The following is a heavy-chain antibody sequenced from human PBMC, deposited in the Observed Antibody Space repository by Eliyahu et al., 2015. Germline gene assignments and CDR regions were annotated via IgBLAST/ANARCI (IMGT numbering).Heavy chain of an antibody. Sequence: EVQLVESGGGLVQPGESLRLSCAASGFTFXTSWMHWVRQAPGKGLEWVANINQDGSQTYYVDSVKGRFTISRDNAKNSLFLQMNSLRTDDTAVYLCARNIGAATAHWGQGILVTVS. D-gene: IGHD6-13*01. CDR2: INQDGSQT. CDR3: ARNIGAATAH. J-gene: IGHJ1*01. V-gene: IGHV3-7*01. CDR1: GFTFXTSW.